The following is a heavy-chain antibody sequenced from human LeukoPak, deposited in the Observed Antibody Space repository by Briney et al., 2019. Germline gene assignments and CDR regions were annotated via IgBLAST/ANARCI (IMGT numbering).Heavy chain of an antibody. CDR3: AKTGYYDSSGYYLFGAFDI. V-gene: IGHV4-4*02. CDR2: IYHSGST. Sequence: PSETLSLTCAVSGGSISSSNWWSWVRQPPGKGLEWIGDIYHSGSTNYNPSLKSRVTISEDKSKNQFSLKLSSVTAADTAVYYCAKTGYYDSSGYYLFGAFDIWGQGTMVTVSS. CDR1: GGSISSSNW. J-gene: IGHJ3*02. D-gene: IGHD3-22*01.